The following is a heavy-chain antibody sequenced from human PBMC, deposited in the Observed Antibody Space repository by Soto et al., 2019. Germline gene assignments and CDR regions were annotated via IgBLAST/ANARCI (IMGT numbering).Heavy chain of an antibody. Sequence: PAETLSLTCAVYGGSFSGYYWSWIRQPPGKGLEWIGEINHSGSTNYNPSLKSRVTISVDTSKNQFSLKLSSVTAADTAVYYCARAGYSYGYSNYWGQGTLVTVS. J-gene: IGHJ4*02. V-gene: IGHV4-34*01. D-gene: IGHD5-18*01. CDR2: INHSGST. CDR1: GGSFSGYY. CDR3: ARAGYSYGYSNY.